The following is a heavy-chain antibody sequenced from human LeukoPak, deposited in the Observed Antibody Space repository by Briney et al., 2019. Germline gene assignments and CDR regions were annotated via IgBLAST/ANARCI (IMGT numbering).Heavy chain of an antibody. CDR1: GYTFTSHG. V-gene: IGHV1-18*01. CDR2: ISAYNGNT. J-gene: IGHJ4*02. D-gene: IGHD3-22*01. Sequence: ASVTVSCKASGYTFTSHGISWLRQAPRQGLEWMGWISAYNGNTNYAQKLQGRVTMTTDTSTSTAYMELRSLRSDDTAVHYCATDYYDSSGYYSDYWGQGTLVTVSS. CDR3: ATDYYDSSGYYSDY.